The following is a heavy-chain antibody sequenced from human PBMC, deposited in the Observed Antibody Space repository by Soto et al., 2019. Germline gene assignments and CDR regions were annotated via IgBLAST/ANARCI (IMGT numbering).Heavy chain of an antibody. J-gene: IGHJ4*02. CDR3: AKGGRQWLVTSDFNY. V-gene: IGHV3-48*01. CDR2: ISSSSSTI. CDR1: GFTFSSYS. D-gene: IGHD6-19*01. Sequence: GGSLRLSCAASGFTFSSYSMNWVRQAPGKGLEWVSYISSSSSTIYYADSVKGRFTISRDSSKNTVSLEMTSLRAEDTAAYYCAKGGRQWLVTSDFNYWGQGALVTVSS.